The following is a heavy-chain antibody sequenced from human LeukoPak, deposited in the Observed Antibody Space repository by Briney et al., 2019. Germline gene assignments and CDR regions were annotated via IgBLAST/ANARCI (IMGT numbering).Heavy chain of an antibody. CDR2: INHSGST. CDR3: ARARKRWHSLWFDP. D-gene: IGHD5-24*01. CDR1: GGSFSGYY. Sequence: PSETLSLTCAVYGGSFSGYYWSWIRQPPGKGLEWIGEINHSGSTNYNPSLKSRVTISVDTSKNQFSLKLSSVTAADTAVYYCARARKRWHSLWFDPWGQGTLVTVSS. J-gene: IGHJ5*02. V-gene: IGHV4-34*01.